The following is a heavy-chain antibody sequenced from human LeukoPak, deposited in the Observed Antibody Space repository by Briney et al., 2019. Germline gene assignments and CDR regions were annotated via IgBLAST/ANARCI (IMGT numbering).Heavy chain of an antibody. CDR1: GGSISSSSYY. CDR3: ARRYYDSSGYLDY. V-gene: IGHV4-39*01. D-gene: IGHD3-22*01. CDR2: IYYSGST. J-gene: IGHJ4*02. Sequence: SETLSLTCTVSGGSISSSSYYWGWIRQPPGKGLEWIGSIYYSGSTYYNPSLKSRVTISVDTSKNQFSLKLSSVTAADTAVYYCARRYYDSSGYLDYWGQGTLVTVPS.